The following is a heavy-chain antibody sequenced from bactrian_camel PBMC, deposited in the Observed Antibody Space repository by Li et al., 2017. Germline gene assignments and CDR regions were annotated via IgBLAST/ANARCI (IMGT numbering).Heavy chain of an antibody. CDR1: GLTFDDYA. Sequence: VESGGGSVQAGGSLILSCTVSGLTFDDYAVGWFRQAPGKEREGVAFITGRGGTPYYTHSVRGRFAISGDSVKNTLYLQMNSLKAEDTAVYYCVRAMGGVGVSIFDQWGQGTQVTVS. CDR3: VRAMGGVGVSIFDQ. J-gene: IGHJ4*01. V-gene: IGHV3S63*01. CDR2: ITGRGGTP. D-gene: IGHD3*01.